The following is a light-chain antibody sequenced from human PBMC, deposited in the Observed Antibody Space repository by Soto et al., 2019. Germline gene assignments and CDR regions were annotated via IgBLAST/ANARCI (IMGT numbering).Light chain of an antibody. CDR3: QQSYSTLPIT. J-gene: IGKJ5*01. Sequence: EIVLTQSPGTLSLSPGERATLSCRASQSVSSSYLAWYQQKPGQAPRLLIYGASNRATGIPDRFSGSGSGTDFTLTISSLQPEDFATYYCQQSYSTLPITFGQGTRLEIK. V-gene: IGKV3-20*01. CDR1: QSVSSSY. CDR2: GAS.